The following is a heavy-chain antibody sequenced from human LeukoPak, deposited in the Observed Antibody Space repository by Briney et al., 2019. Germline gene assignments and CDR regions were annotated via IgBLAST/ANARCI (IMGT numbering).Heavy chain of an antibody. CDR1: GYTFSSYS. CDR2: LSYDGSKK. CDR3: ARGCGGDCYSDLAY. V-gene: IGHV3-30*09. D-gene: IGHD2-21*02. J-gene: IGHJ4*02. Sequence: AGALRLSCAASGYTFSSYSMHCCRHPPAEGLEGGAALSYDGSKKNYADSVKGRFAISRDNSTNTQYLQMNSLRAEDTAIYYCARGCGGDCYSDLAYWGQGALISVSS.